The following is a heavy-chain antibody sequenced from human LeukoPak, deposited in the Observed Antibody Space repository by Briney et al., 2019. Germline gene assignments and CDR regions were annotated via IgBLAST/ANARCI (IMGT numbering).Heavy chain of an antibody. J-gene: IGHJ4*02. V-gene: IGHV4-59*12. Sequence: SETLSLTCTVSGGSISSYYWNWIRQPPGKGLEWIGYIYHSGTTYYNPSLYSRVTISVDMSKNQFSLNLSSVTAADTAVYYCARGWGIDYYDSSGYYFDYWGQGTLVTVSS. D-gene: IGHD3-22*01. CDR2: IYHSGTT. CDR1: GGSISSYY. CDR3: ARGWGIDYYDSSGYYFDY.